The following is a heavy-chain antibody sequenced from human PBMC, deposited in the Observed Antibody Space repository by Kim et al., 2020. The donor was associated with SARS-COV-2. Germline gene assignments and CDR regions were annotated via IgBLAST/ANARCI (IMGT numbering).Heavy chain of an antibody. CDR1: GYSISSGYY. V-gene: IGHV4-38-2*02. J-gene: IGHJ1*01. CDR3: ARDIGAMGYFQH. D-gene: IGHD2-2*01. Sequence: SETLSLTRTVSGYSISSGYYWGWIRQPPGKGLEWIGSIYHSGSTYYNPSLKSRVTISVDTSKNQFSLKLSSVTAADTAVYYCARDIGAMGYFQHWGQGTL. CDR2: IYHSGST.